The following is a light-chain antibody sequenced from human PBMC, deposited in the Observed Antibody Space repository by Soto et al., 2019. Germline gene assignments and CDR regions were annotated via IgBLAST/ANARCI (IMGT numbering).Light chain of an antibody. CDR2: AAS. J-gene: IGKJ1*01. CDR3: LQDNRYPRT. Sequence: IQMTQSPSSLSASVGGRVSIACRSSQGIRNDLGWYQQKPGKAPKLLVFAASTLQSGVPSRFSGSGSGTDFTLTISSLQPEDFATYYCLQDNRYPRTFGQGTKVDIK. CDR1: QGIRND. V-gene: IGKV1-6*01.